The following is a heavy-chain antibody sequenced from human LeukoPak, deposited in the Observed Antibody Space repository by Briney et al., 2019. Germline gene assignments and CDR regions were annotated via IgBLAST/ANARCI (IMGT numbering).Heavy chain of an antibody. Sequence: GGSLRLSCAASGFTFDDYAMHWVRQAPGKGLEWVSGISWNSGSIGYADSVKGRFTISRDNAKNSLYLQMNSLRAEDTAVYYCAREPGITGTTLGFDYWGQGTLVTISS. V-gene: IGHV3-9*01. CDR1: GFTFDDYA. CDR2: ISWNSGSI. CDR3: AREPGITGTTLGFDY. J-gene: IGHJ4*02. D-gene: IGHD1-7*01.